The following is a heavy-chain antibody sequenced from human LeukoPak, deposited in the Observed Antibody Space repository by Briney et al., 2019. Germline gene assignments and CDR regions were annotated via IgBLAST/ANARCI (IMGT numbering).Heavy chain of an antibody. Sequence: ASVKVTCKASGGTFSSYAISWVRQAPGQGLEWMGRIIPILGIANYAQKFQGRVTITADKSTSTAYMELSSLRSEDTAVYYCARDEAVTMIRGYKIGAFDIWGQGTMVTVSS. D-gene: IGHD3-22*01. V-gene: IGHV1-69*04. CDR3: ARDEAVTMIRGYKIGAFDI. CDR2: IIPILGIA. CDR1: GGTFSSYA. J-gene: IGHJ3*02.